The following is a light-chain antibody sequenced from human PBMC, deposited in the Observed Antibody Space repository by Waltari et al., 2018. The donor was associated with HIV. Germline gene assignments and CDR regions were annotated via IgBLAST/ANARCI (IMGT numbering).Light chain of an antibody. CDR2: SDN. V-gene: IGLV1-44*01. CDR1: SSNLGRKR. CDR3: AAWDDSLDAWV. J-gene: IGLJ3*02. Sequence: QSVLTQPPSASGTPGKRVTIACSGSSSNLGRKRVNWFQQVPGTAPKLLMYSDNQRPSGVPDRFSGSKSGTSASLAISGLQSEDEADYYCAAWDDSLDAWVFGGGTRLTVL.